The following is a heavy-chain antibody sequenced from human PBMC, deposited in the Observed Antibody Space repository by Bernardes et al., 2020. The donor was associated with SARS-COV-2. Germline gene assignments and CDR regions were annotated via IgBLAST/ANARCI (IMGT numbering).Heavy chain of an antibody. CDR2: IDWDDDK. CDR3: ARVFPAHSRYYYYGMDV. Sequence: SGPTLVKPTQTLTLTCTFSGFSLSTSGMCVSWIRQPPGKALEWLARIDWDDDKYYSTSLKTRLTISKDTSKNQVVLTLTNMDPVDTATYYCARVFPAHSRYYYYGMDVWGQGTTVTVSS. CDR1: GFSLSTSGMC. J-gene: IGHJ6*02. V-gene: IGHV2-70*11. D-gene: IGHD6-6*01.